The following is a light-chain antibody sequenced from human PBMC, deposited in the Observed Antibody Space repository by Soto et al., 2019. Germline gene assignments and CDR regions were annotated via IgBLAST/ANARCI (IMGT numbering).Light chain of an antibody. CDR3: QHSYSTPGT. V-gene: IGKV1-39*01. Sequence: DIQMTQSPSSLSASVGDRVTITCRASQSISSYLNWYQQKPGKAPKLLIYAASSLQSGVPSRFSGSGSGTDFTLTISILQPEDFATYYCQHSYSTPGTFGPGTKVDIK. J-gene: IGKJ3*01. CDR2: AAS. CDR1: QSISSY.